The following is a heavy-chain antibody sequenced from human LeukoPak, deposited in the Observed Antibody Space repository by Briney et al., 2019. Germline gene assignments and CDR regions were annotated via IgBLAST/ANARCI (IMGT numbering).Heavy chain of an antibody. CDR2: IDYSGDT. D-gene: IGHD1-26*01. CDR3: ARDRRRDRLHAFDI. J-gene: IGHJ3*02. CDR1: GGSISTYY. Sequence: PSETLSLTCTLSGGSISTYYWSWIRQPPGEGLEWIAYIDYSGDTNYNPSLKSRVAISLDTSKNQFSLKLSSVTAADTAVYYCARDRRRDRLHAFDIWGQGTVVTVSS. V-gene: IGHV4-59*01.